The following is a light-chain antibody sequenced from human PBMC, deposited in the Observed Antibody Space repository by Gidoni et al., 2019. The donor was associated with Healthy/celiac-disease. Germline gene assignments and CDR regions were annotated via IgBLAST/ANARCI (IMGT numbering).Light chain of an antibody. V-gene: IGLV3-19*01. CDR2: GTN. CDR1: SLRSYY. Sequence: SSEQTQDPAVSVAVGQAVRITCQGDSLRSYYASWYQQKPGQAPVLVIYGTNNRPSGIPARFSGSSSGNTASLTIPGAPAEDEADYSCNSRDSSGTHLVFGGGTTLTVL. J-gene: IGLJ2*01. CDR3: NSRDSSGTHLV.